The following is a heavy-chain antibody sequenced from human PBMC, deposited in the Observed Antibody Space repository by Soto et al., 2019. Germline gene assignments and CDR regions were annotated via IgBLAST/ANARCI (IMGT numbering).Heavy chain of an antibody. D-gene: IGHD4-17*01. CDR1: GFTFSSYW. CDR3: ARDEFYGGNFLFDY. CDR2: IKQDGSEK. Sequence: GGSLRLSCAASGFTFSSYWMSWVRQAPGKGLEWVANIKQDGSEKYYVDSVKGRFTISRDNAKNSLYLQMNSLRAEDTAVYYCARDEFYGGNFLFDYWGQGTMVTVYS. V-gene: IGHV3-7*03. J-gene: IGHJ4*02.